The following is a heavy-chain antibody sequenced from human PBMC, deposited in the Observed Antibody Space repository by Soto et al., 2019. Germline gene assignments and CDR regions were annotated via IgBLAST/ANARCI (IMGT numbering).Heavy chain of an antibody. Sequence: GGSLRLSCAASGFTFSNYAMHWVRQAPGKGLEWVALTSYDGNNEYYTDSVKGRFTISRDNSKNTLFLQMNSPRPEDTAVYYCAKDKGVFNWAASYFDYWGQGALVTVTS. V-gene: IGHV3-30*18. CDR2: TSYDGNNE. J-gene: IGHJ4*02. D-gene: IGHD1-1*01. CDR3: AKDKGVFNWAASYFDY. CDR1: GFTFSNYA.